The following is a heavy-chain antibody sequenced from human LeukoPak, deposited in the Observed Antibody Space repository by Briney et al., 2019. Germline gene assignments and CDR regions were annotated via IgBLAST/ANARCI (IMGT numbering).Heavy chain of an antibody. CDR3: ARDRSSSWYYFDFDY. Sequence: PGGSLRLSCAASGFTFSSSAMHWVRQAPGKGLEWVAIISYDGSNKYCADSVKGRFTISRDNSRNTLYLQMNSLRAEDTAVYYCARDRSSSWYYFDFDYWGQGTLVTVSP. V-gene: IGHV3-30-3*01. D-gene: IGHD6-13*01. CDR2: ISYDGSNK. CDR1: GFTFSSSA. J-gene: IGHJ4*02.